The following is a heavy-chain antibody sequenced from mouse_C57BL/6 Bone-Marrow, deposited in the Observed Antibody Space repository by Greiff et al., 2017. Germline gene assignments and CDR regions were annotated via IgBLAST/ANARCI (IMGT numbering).Heavy chain of an antibody. Sequence: LVESGAELVRPGASVTLSCKASGYTFTDYEMHWVKQTPVHGLEWIGAIDPETGGTAYNQKFKGKAILTADKSSSTAYMELRSLTSEDSAVXYCTRSKMIFAYWGQGTTLTVSS. D-gene: IGHD2-3*01. CDR3: TRSKMIFAY. J-gene: IGHJ2*01. V-gene: IGHV1-15*01. CDR2: IDPETGGT. CDR1: GYTFTDYE.